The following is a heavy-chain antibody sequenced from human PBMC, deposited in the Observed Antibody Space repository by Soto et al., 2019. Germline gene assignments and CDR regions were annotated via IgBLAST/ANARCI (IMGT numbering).Heavy chain of an antibody. D-gene: IGHD2-2*01. Sequence: QVQLVVSGGGVVQPGGSLRLSCAASGFTLSSYGMHWVRQAPGKGLEWVASISYEGSIEYYADPVKGRFTISRDDSQNTLYLQMNSLRAEDTAVYYCARDPATPPYCVSTSCYAGYPDYWGQGTLVTVSS. J-gene: IGHJ4*02. CDR3: ARDPATPPYCVSTSCYAGYPDY. V-gene: IGHV3-30-3*01. CDR1: GFTLSSYG. CDR2: ISYEGSIE.